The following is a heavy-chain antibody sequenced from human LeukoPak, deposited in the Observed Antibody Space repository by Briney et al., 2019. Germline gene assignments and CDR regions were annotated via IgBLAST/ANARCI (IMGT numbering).Heavy chain of an antibody. CDR2: IIPIFGTA. J-gene: IGHJ4*02. CDR3: ARPNNPVVVDYYDGSGYYLDY. CDR1: GGTFSSYA. Sequence: SSVKVSCKASGGTFSSYAISWVRQAPGQGLEWMGGIIPIFGTANYAQKFQGRVTITADESTSTAYMELSSLRSEDTAVYYCARPNNPVVVDYYDGSGYYLDYWGQGTLVTVSS. V-gene: IGHV1-69*01. D-gene: IGHD3-22*01.